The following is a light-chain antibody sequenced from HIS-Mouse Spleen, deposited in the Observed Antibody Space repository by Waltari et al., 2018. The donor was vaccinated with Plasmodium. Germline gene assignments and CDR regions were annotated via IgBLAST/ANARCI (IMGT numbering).Light chain of an antibody. CDR3: QSYDSSLSGYV. V-gene: IGLV1-40*01. CDR1: SSNIGAGSD. J-gene: IGLJ1*01. CDR2: GNS. Sequence: QSVLTHPPSVSGAPGQRVTISCPGSSSNIGAGSDVHWYQQLPGTAPKLLIYGNSNRPSGVPDRFSGSKSGTSASLAITGLQAEDEADYYCQSYDSSLSGYVFGTGTKVTVL.